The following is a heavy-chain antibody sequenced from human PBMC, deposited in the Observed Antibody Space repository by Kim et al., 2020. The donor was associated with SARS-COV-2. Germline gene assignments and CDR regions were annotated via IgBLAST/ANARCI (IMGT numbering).Heavy chain of an antibody. V-gene: IGHV3-33*06. CDR3: AKAYGSGVVAGNNWFDP. CDR2: IWYDGSNK. D-gene: IGHD2-15*01. J-gene: IGHJ5*02. CDR1: GFTFSSYA. Sequence: GGSLRLSCAASGFTFSSYAMHWVRQAPGKGLEWVAVIWYDGSNKYYADSVKGRFTISRDNSKNTLYLQMNSLRAEDTAVYYCAKAYGSGVVAGNNWFDPWGQGTLVTVSS.